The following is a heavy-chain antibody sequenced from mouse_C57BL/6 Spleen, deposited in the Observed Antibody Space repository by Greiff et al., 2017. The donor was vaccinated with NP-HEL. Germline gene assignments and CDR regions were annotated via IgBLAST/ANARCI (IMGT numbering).Heavy chain of an antibody. CDR2: IDPSDCYT. Sequence: QVQLQQPGAELVKPGASVKLSCKASGYTFTSYWMQWVKQRPGQGLEWIGEIDPSDCYTNYNQKFKGKATVTVDTSSSTTYMHLSSLTSEDSAVYYCARGTYYNKHFDVWGTGTTVTVSS. J-gene: IGHJ1*03. CDR1: GYTFTSYW. CDR3: ARGTYYNKHFDV. D-gene: IGHD2-5*01. V-gene: IGHV1-50*01.